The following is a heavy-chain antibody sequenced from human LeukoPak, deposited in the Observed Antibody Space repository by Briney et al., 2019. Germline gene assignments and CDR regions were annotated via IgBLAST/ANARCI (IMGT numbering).Heavy chain of an antibody. J-gene: IGHJ4*02. CDR3: ARDGPTWDYDFWSGSYYFDY. Sequence: GRSLRPSCAASGFTFSSYAMHWVRQAPGKGLEWVAVISYDGSNKYYADSVKGRFTISRDNSKNTLYLQMNSLRAEDTAVYYCARDGPTWDYDFWSGSYYFDYWGQGTLVTVSS. CDR1: GFTFSSYA. CDR2: ISYDGSNK. V-gene: IGHV3-30-3*01. D-gene: IGHD3-3*01.